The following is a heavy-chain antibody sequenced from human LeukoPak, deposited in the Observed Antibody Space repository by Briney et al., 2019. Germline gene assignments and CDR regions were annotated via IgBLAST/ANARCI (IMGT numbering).Heavy chain of an antibody. CDR3: GRDVGP. Sequence: GGSLRLSXTASGFTVGNNFLTWVSQAPGKGLEWVSLIYSGGGTHYADSVRGRFTISRDNSKNTLFLQMNSLRGDDTAVYYCGRDVGPWGQGTMVTVSS. V-gene: IGHV3-66*02. J-gene: IGHJ3*01. D-gene: IGHD3-10*02. CDR2: IYSGGGT. CDR1: GFTVGNNF.